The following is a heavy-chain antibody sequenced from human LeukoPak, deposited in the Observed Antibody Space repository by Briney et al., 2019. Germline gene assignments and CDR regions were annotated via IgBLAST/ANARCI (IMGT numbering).Heavy chain of an antibody. V-gene: IGHV1-18*01. D-gene: IGHD6-13*01. CDR1: GYTFTNYG. Sequence: ASVTVSCKACGYTFTNYGINWVRQAPGQGLEWMGWISAYNGDTNYAQNLQGRVTMTADTSTSTAYMGLRSLRSDDTAVYYCAGAPGYGDAFEIWGQGTMVTGSS. CDR2: ISAYNGDT. CDR3: AGAPGYGDAFEI. J-gene: IGHJ3*02.